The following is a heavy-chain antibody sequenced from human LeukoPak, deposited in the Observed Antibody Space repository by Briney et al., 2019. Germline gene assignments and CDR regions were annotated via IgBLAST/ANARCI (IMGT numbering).Heavy chain of an antibody. CDR1: GFTFSSYA. CDR2: ISYDGSNK. D-gene: IGHD2-15*01. V-gene: IGHV3-30-3*01. CDR3: ARAYCSGGSCYLTRFDY. J-gene: IGHJ4*02. Sequence: GRSLRLSCAASGFTFSSYAMHWVRQAPGKGLEGVAVISYDGSNKYYADSVKGRFTISRDSAKNSLYLQMNSLRAEDTAVYYCARAYCSGGSCYLTRFDYWGQGTLVTVSS.